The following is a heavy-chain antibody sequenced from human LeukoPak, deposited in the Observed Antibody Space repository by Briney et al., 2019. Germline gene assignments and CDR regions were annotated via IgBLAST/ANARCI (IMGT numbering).Heavy chain of an antibody. Sequence: PSETLSLTCTVSGGSISSYYWSWIRQPPGNGLEWIGYIYYSGSTNYNPSLKGRVTISVDTSKNQFSLKLSSVTAADTAVYYCATPMGSSSGAYAFDIWGQGTMVTVSS. V-gene: IGHV4-59*01. J-gene: IGHJ3*02. D-gene: IGHD6-6*01. CDR2: IYYSGST. CDR1: GGSISSYY. CDR3: ATPMGSSSGAYAFDI.